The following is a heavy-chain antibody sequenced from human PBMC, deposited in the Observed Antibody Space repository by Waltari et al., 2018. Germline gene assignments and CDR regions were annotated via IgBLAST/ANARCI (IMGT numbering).Heavy chain of an antibody. Sequence: QVQLVQSGAEVKKPGASVKVSCKASGYTFTSYAMHWVREAPGQRLEWMGWINAGNGNTTYSQKFQCRVTITRDTSASTAYMELSSLRSEDTAVYYCARAPDRPSLYYYGMDVWGQGTTVTVSS. D-gene: IGHD2-2*01. CDR2: INAGNGNT. CDR1: GYTFTSYA. J-gene: IGHJ6*02. CDR3: ARAPDRPSLYYYGMDV. V-gene: IGHV1-3*01.